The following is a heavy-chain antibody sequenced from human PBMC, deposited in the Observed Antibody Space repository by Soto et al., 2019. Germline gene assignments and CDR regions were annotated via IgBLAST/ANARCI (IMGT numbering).Heavy chain of an antibody. Sequence: GGSLRLSYAASGFTFSSYGMHWVRQAPGKGLEWVAVISYDGSNKYYADSVKGRFTISRDNSKNTLYLQMNSLRAEDTAVYYCAKGVDYYDSSGYYGRRDYYYGMDVWGQGTTVTVSS. V-gene: IGHV3-30*18. CDR3: AKGVDYYDSSGYYGRRDYYYGMDV. D-gene: IGHD3-22*01. CDR2: ISYDGSNK. CDR1: GFTFSSYG. J-gene: IGHJ6*02.